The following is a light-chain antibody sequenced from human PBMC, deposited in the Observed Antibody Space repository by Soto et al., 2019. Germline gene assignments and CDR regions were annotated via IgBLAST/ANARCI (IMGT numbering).Light chain of an antibody. J-gene: IGKJ1*01. CDR3: QQFSSYST. CDR2: AAS. Sequence: DIQMTQSPSTLSASVGDRVTITCRASQSIDNWLAWYQQKPGKAPKLLIYAASTLETGVPSRFSGSGSGTEFTLTIKSLQPDDVATYYCQQFSSYSTFGQGTKVDIK. CDR1: QSIDNW. V-gene: IGKV1-5*01.